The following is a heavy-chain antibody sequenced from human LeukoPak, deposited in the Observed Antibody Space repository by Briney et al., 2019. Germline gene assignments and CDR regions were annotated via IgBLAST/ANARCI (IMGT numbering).Heavy chain of an antibody. CDR2: ISTGGGST. J-gene: IGHJ3*02. Sequence: PGGSLRLSCAASGFTFSSNAMSWVRQAPGKGLECVSAISTGGGSTYYADSVKGRVTISRDNPNNTLYLQMNNLRAEDTAVYYCAKPRDSIVGTTTPTRLATLDIWGQGTMVTVSS. D-gene: IGHD1-26*01. CDR1: GFTFSSNA. V-gene: IGHV3-23*01. CDR3: AKPRDSIVGTTTPTRLATLDI.